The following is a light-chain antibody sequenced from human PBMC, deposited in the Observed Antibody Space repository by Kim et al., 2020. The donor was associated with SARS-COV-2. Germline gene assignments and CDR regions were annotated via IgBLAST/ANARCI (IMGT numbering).Light chain of an antibody. J-gene: IGKJ1*01. CDR1: QRLSSD. CDR2: GAS. Sequence: SPGESPHITRRAAQRLSSDLAWCQQSPGRPPRLLLYGASTRATGIPARFSGSRSGTEFTLTINSLQSEDFAVSFCQQYHNWSRWTFGQGTKVDIK. V-gene: IGKV3-15*01. CDR3: QQYHNWSRWT.